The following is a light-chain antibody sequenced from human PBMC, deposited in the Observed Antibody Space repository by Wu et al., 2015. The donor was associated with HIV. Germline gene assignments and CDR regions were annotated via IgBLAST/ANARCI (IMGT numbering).Light chain of an antibody. Sequence: EIVMTQSPATLSVSPGERVTLSCRASQSVSSDLAWYQQRPGQAPRLLIYGASTRATGVSTRFSGSGSGTEFSLTISSLQSEDFAFYYCQQYITRPTFGQGSQVEIK. CDR2: GAS. CDR1: QSVSSD. V-gene: IGKV3-15*01. J-gene: IGKJ1*01. CDR3: QQYITRPT.